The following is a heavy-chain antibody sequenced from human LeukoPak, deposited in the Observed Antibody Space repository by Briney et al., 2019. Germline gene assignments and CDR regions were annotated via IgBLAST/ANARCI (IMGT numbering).Heavy chain of an antibody. CDR2: ISHSGST. CDR1: GGSFSGYY. V-gene: IGHV4-34*01. D-gene: IGHD3-22*01. Sequence: SETLSLTCAVYGGSFSGYYWSWIRQPPGKGLEWIGEISHSGSTNYNPSLKSQVTISLDTSKNQISLRLSSVTAADTAVYYCATGRGRVVLITTSRRAFWFDPWGQGTLVTVSS. J-gene: IGHJ5*02. CDR3: ATGRGRVVLITTSRRAFWFDP.